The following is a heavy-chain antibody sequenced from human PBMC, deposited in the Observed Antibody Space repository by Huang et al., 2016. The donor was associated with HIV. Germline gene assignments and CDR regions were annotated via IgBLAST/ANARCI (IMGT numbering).Heavy chain of an antibody. D-gene: IGHD6-19*01. CDR2: MNPVNGDT. V-gene: IGHV1-8*03. CDR3: ARAGSGWALDAFDI. CDR1: GYSFTDYD. J-gene: IGHJ3*02. Sequence: QVQLVQSGAEVKKPGASVKVSCKGSGYSFTDYDINWVRQATGQGLEWMGWMNPVNGDTGYAQKCQGRVTFSRNTSVNTAYMELRSLRSDDTAVYYCARAGSGWALDAFDIWGQGTVVIVSS.